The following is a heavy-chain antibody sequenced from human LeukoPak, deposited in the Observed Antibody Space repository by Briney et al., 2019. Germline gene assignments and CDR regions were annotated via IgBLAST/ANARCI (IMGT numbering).Heavy chain of an antibody. CDR2: IIPIFGTA. V-gene: IGHV1-69*13. CDR1: GGTFSSYG. CDR3: ARTGENPPAATLYGMDV. Sequence: SVKVSCKASGGTFSSYGISWVRQAPGQGLGWMGGIIPIFGTANYAQKFQGRVTITADESTSTAYMELSSLRSEDTAVYYCARTGENPPAATLYGMDVWGQGTTVTVSS. D-gene: IGHD2-15*01. J-gene: IGHJ6*02.